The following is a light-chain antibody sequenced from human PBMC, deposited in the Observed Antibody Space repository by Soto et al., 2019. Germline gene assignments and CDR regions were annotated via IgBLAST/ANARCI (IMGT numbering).Light chain of an antibody. CDR1: QSISTY. Sequence: VLTQSPSALSLYPGERATLSCRASQSISTYLAWYQQRPGQTPRLLIYDASNRATGIPTRFSGSGSGTDFTLTISSLEPEDFGVYYCHQRSNWLFGPGTKVAI. J-gene: IGKJ3*01. CDR3: HQRSNWL. V-gene: IGKV3-11*01. CDR2: DAS.